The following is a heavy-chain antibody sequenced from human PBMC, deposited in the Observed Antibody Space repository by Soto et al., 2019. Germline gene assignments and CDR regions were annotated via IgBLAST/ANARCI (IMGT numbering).Heavy chain of an antibody. CDR2: INPNSGGK. V-gene: IGHV1-2*02. CDR3: VRAHALGFSNWFDP. CDR1: GYTFTGYY. J-gene: IGHJ5*02. D-gene: IGHD3-10*01. Sequence: ASVKVPCKASGYTFTGYYMHWVRQALGQGLEWMGWINPNSGGKNYAQKFLGRVTMSADTSASTAYMELARLKSDDTAVYYCVRAHALGFSNWFDPWGRGTLVTVSS.